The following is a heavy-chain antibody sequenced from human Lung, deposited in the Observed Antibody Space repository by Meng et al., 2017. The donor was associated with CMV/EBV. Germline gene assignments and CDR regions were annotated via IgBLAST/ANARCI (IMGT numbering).Heavy chain of an antibody. CDR1: GFIFRNFW. V-gene: IGHV3-7*01. Sequence: GEXXKISCGASGFIFRNFWMNWVRQAPGKGLEWVANIKADGSAVYYVDSVKGRFTISRDNVKDSLYLQMKRLRGEDTGVYYCFMGHYSGAWGQGSLVTVSS. CDR3: FMGHYSGA. CDR2: IKADGSAV. J-gene: IGHJ5*02. D-gene: IGHD3-3*01.